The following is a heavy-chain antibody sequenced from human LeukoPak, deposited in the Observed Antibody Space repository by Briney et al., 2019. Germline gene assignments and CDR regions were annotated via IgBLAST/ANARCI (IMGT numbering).Heavy chain of an antibody. CDR2: IYYSGST. CDR3: ARDSYSSSHYGMDV. V-gene: IGHV4-31*03. J-gene: IGHJ6*02. D-gene: IGHD6-6*01. Sequence: PSETLSLTCTVSGGSISSGGYYWSWIRQHPGKGLEWIGYIYYSGSTYYNPSLKSRVTISVDTSKNQFSLKLSSVTAADTAVYYCARDSYSSSHYGMDVWGQGTTVTVSS. CDR1: GGSISSGGYY.